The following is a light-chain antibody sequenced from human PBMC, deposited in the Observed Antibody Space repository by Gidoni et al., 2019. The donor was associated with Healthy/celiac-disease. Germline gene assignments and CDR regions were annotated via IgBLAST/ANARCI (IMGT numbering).Light chain of an antibody. CDR1: QSVSSSY. CDR2: GAS. Sequence: VLTPSPGTLSLSPGERATLSCRGSQSVSSSYLAWYQQKPGQAPRLLIYGASSRATGIPDRFSGSGSGTDFTLTISRLEPEDFAVYYCQQYGSSPRTFGQGTKVEIK. V-gene: IGKV3-20*01. CDR3: QQYGSSPRT. J-gene: IGKJ1*01.